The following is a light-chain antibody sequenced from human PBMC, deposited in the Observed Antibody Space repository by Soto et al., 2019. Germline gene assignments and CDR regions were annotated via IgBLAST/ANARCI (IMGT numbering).Light chain of an antibody. CDR3: SSYTSSSPLV. J-gene: IGLJ2*01. CDR2: EVS. Sequence: QSALTQPASVSGSPGQSITISCTGTSSDVGTYKYVSWYQQHPGKAPKLMIYEVSDRPSGVSNRFSGSKSGNTASLTISGLQAEDEADYYCSSYTSSSPLVFGGGTKLTVL. CDR1: SSDVGTYKY. V-gene: IGLV2-14*03.